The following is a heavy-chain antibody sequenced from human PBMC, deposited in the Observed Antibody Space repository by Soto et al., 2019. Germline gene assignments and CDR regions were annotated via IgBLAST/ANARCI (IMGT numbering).Heavy chain of an antibody. D-gene: IGHD1-20*01. CDR2: ISSSSNYI. Sequence: EVQLVESGGGLVKPGGSLRLSCAASGFTFSTYTMTWVRQAPGKGLEWVSSISSSSNYIYYADSVKGRFTISRDNAKNSLYLQMNSLRAEDTAVYYCAREPNWNKGALPIDYWGQGTLVTVSS. CDR3: AREPNWNKGALPIDY. J-gene: IGHJ4*02. CDR1: GFTFSTYT. V-gene: IGHV3-21*01.